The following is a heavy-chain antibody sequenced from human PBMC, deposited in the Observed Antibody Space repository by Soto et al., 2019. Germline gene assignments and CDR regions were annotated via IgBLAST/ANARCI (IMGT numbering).Heavy chain of an antibody. CDR1: GGSISSSSYY. J-gene: IGHJ5*02. V-gene: IGHV4-39*01. CDR3: ARLGPWNYYDSSGRPYNWFDP. CDR2: INYSGST. D-gene: IGHD3-22*01. Sequence: SETLSLTCTVSGGSISSSSYYWGWIRQPPGKGLEWIGSINYSGSTYYNQSLKIRVTISVDTSKNQFSLKLSSVTAAYTAVYYCARLGPWNYYDSSGRPYNWFDPWGQGTLVTVSS.